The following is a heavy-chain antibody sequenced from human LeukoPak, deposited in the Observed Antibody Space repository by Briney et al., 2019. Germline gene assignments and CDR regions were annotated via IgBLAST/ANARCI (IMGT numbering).Heavy chain of an antibody. V-gene: IGHV1-46*02. Sequence: ASVKVSCKASGNTFKAHYIHWVRQAPGQGLEWMGILNPNEGSTTYAQKFQGRVTMTRDTSTNTVYLDLTSLKFGDTAFYYCAGTTVVRAGFYLDSWGQGTLVTVSS. CDR1: GNTFKAHY. CDR3: AGTTVVRAGFYLDS. D-gene: IGHD3-10*01. J-gene: IGHJ4*02. CDR2: LNPNEGST.